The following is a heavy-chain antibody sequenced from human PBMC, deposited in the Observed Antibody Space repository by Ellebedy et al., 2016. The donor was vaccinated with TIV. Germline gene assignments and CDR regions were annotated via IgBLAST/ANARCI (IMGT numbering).Heavy chain of an antibody. CDR1: GYAFTTYG. V-gene: IGHV1-18*01. J-gene: IGHJ6*03. Sequence: AASVKVSCKASGYAFTTYGIGWVRQAPGQGLEWMGWISTYTGNTDYAQKLQDRVTMTRDTSTSTVYMELRRLRSDDTAVYYCARDYYYMDVWGNGTTVTVSS. CDR2: ISTYTGNT. CDR3: ARDYYYMDV.